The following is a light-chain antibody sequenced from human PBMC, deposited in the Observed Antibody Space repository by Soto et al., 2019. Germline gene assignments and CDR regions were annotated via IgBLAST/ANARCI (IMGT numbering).Light chain of an antibody. CDR2: RNN. J-gene: IGLJ1*01. Sequence: QSALTQPPSASGTPGQRVTISCSGGISNIGSNPVYCHQHLPVTAPKLLVYRNNQRPSGVPDRFSDSKSGTSAFLAISGLRSEDEADYYCAAWDDRLSAYVFGTGTKVTVL. CDR1: ISNIGSNP. V-gene: IGLV1-47*01. CDR3: AAWDDRLSAYV.